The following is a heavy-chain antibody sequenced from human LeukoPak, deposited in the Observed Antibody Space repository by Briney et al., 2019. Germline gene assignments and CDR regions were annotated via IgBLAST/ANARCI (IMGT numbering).Heavy chain of an antibody. V-gene: IGHV3-20*04. J-gene: IGHJ4*02. D-gene: IGHD1-7*01. CDR2: INWNGGST. CDR1: GFTFDDYG. Sequence: GGSLRLSCAASGFTFDDYGMSWVRQAPGKGLKWVSGINWNGGSTGYADSVKGRFTISRDNAKNSLYLQMNSLRAEDTALYYCARDLISSGTTFFDYWGQGTLVTVSS. CDR3: ARDLISSGTTFFDY.